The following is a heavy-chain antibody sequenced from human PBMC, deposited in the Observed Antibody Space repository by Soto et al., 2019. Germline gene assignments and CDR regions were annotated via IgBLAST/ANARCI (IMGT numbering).Heavy chain of an antibody. CDR3: ARGGCISTRCYETGKGYYHGMDV. J-gene: IGHJ6*02. CDR2: ISYDGSNK. D-gene: IGHD2-2*01. V-gene: IGHV3-30-3*01. CDR1: GFTFSSYA. Sequence: QVQLVESGGGVVQPGRSLRLSCAASGFTFSSYAMHWVRQAPGKGLEWVAVISYDGSNKYYADSVKGRFTISRDNSKNKLYLQMNSPRAEDTAVYYCARGGCISTRCYETGKGYYHGMDVWGQGTTVTVSS.